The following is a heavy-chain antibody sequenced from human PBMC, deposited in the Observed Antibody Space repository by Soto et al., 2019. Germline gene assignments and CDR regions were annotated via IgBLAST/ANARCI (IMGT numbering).Heavy chain of an antibody. V-gene: IGHV1-2*04. CDR3: ARGDILTGYYTSAPNFDY. CDR2: IDPNSGGT. J-gene: IGHJ4*02. CDR1: GYTFTGYY. D-gene: IGHD3-9*01. Sequence: ASVKVSCKASGYTFTGYYMHWVRQAPGQGLEWMGWIDPNSGGTNYAQKIQGWVTMTRDTSISTAYMELSRLRSDDTAVYYCARGDILTGYYTSAPNFDYWGQGTLVTVSS.